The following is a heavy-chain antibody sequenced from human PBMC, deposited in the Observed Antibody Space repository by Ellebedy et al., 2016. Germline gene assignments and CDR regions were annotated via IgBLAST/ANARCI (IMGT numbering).Heavy chain of an antibody. CDR3: ARDQYDSSGYYYYYGMDV. CDR2: ISSSSNYI. D-gene: IGHD3-22*01. J-gene: IGHJ6*02. CDR1: GFIFGSYG. V-gene: IGHV3-21*01. Sequence: GGSLRLSXAASGFIFGSYGMNWVRQAPGKGLEWVSSISSSSNYIYYGDSVKGRFTISRDNAKKSLYLQMNSLRADDTAVYYCARDQYDSSGYYYYYGMDVWGLGTTVTVSS.